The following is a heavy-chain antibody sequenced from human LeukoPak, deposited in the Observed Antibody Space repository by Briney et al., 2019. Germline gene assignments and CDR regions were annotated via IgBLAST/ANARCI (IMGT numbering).Heavy chain of an antibody. Sequence: GGSLRLSCAASGFTFSTYTMSWVRQAPGKGLQWVSSTSFNGGTTYYADYVKGRFTMSRDNSKNTLYLQMNGLRAEDTAEYYCAKIAGGIQDYWGQGTLVTVSS. CDR1: GFTFSTYT. V-gene: IGHV3-23*01. CDR3: AKIAGGIQDY. CDR2: TSFNGGTT. J-gene: IGHJ4*02. D-gene: IGHD3-16*01.